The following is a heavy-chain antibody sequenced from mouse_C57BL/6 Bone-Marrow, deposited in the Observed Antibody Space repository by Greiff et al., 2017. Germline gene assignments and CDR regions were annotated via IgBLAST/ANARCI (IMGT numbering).Heavy chain of an antibody. CDR2: INPGSGGT. Sequence: VQLQQSGAELVRPGTSVKVSCKASGYAFTNYLIEWVKQRPGQGLEWIGVINPGSGGTNYNEKFKGKATLTADKSSSTAYMQLSSLTSEDSAVYYCAIITTVVAPYYAMDYWGQGTSVTVSS. D-gene: IGHD1-1*01. CDR1: GYAFTNYL. CDR3: AIITTVVAPYYAMDY. V-gene: IGHV1-54*01. J-gene: IGHJ4*01.